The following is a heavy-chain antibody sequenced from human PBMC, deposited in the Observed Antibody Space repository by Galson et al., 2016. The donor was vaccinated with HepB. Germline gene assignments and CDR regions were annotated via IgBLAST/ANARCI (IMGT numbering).Heavy chain of an antibody. D-gene: IGHD3-16*01. V-gene: IGHV2-5*02. CDR1: GFSLTTTGVG. CDR3: IHSYTRY. CDR2: IYWDDDK. J-gene: IGHJ4*02. Sequence: PALVKPTQTLTLTCTFSGFSLTTTGVGVGWIRQPPGKALEWLELIYWDDDKRYSPSLKSRLTITKDTSKNQVVLTLTNMDPVDTATYYCIHSYTRYWGQGTLVTVSS.